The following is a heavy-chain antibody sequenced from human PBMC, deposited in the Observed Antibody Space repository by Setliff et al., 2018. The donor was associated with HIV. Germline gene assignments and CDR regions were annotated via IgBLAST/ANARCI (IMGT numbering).Heavy chain of an antibody. CDR2: INPNSGDT. V-gene: IGHV1-2*06. Sequence: KVSCKASGYTFPGYYINWVRRAPGQGLEWMGRINPNSGDTNYTQSFQGRVTMTRDRSINTAYLELSSLKSDDTAVYYCARDKDGFDIWGQGTMVTVSS. CDR3: ARDKDGFDI. D-gene: IGHD2-15*01. J-gene: IGHJ3*02. CDR1: GYTFPGYY.